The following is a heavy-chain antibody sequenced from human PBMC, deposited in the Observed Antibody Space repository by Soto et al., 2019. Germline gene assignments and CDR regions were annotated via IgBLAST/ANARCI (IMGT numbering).Heavy chain of an antibody. V-gene: IGHV4-34*01. J-gene: IGHJ5*02. Sequence: ASGTLSLTRAGFGGSFRGFFWAWIRQPPGRGLEWIGEINHSGSTNYNPSLKSRVTISVDTSKNQFSLKLTSVTAADTAVYYCARGIRSPWPWGQGTLVTVSS. CDR3: ARGIRSPWP. CDR2: INHSGST. CDR1: GGSFRGFF. D-gene: IGHD4-17*01.